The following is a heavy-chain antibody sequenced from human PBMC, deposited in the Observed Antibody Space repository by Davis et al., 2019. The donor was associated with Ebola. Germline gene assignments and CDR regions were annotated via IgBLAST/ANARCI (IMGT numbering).Heavy chain of an antibody. Sequence: PGGSLRLSCAASGFTFTSSAMSWVRQAPGKGLEWVSGITSSGDRPYYADSVKGRFTVSRDNAKNSLYLQMNSLRAEDTAVYYCARDFDKVRTWGQGTLVTVSS. CDR3: ARDFDKVRT. CDR2: ITSSGDRP. D-gene: IGHD1-1*01. J-gene: IGHJ4*02. CDR1: GFTFTSSA. V-gene: IGHV3-23*01.